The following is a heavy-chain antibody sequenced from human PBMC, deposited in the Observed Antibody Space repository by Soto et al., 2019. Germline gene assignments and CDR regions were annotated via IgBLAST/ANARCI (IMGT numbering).Heavy chain of an antibody. CDR3: ARDRTVTTDWFDP. V-gene: IGHV4-30-4*01. D-gene: IGHD4-17*01. J-gene: IGHJ5*02. Sequence: PSETLSLTCTVSGGSISSGDYYWSWIRQPPGKGLEWIGYIYYSGSTYYNPSLKSRVTISVDTSKNQFSLKLSSVTAADTAVYYCARDRTVTTDWFDPWGQGTLVTV. CDR1: GGSISSGDYY. CDR2: IYYSGST.